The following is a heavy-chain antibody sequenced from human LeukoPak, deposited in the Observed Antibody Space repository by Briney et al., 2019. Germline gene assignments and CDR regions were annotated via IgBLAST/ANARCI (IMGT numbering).Heavy chain of an antibody. Sequence: ASVKVSCKASGYTFTSYGISWVRQAPGQGLEWMGWISAYNGNTNYAQKLQGRVTMTTDTSTSTACMELRSLRSDDTAVYYCARLKGRLDTAMVHWGQGTLVTVSS. CDR1: GYTFTSYG. D-gene: IGHD5-18*01. CDR2: ISAYNGNT. CDR3: ARLKGRLDTAMVH. V-gene: IGHV1-18*01. J-gene: IGHJ4*02.